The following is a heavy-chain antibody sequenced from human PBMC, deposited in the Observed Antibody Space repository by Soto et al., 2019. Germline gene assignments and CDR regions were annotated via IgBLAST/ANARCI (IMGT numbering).Heavy chain of an antibody. V-gene: IGHV4-31*03. Sequence: SETLSLTCTVSGGSISSGGYYWSWIRQHPGKGREWIGYIYYSGSTYYNPSLKSRVTISVDTSKNQFSLKLGSVTAADTAVYYCARDAGIAAAGTDYYYYGMDVWGQGTTVTVSS. CDR1: GGSISSGGYY. D-gene: IGHD6-13*01. J-gene: IGHJ6*02. CDR3: ARDAGIAAAGTDYYYYGMDV. CDR2: IYYSGST.